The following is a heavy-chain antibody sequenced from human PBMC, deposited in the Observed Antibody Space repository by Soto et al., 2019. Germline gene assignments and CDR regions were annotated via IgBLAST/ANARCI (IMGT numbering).Heavy chain of an antibody. CDR2: INSDGSST. CDR3: ARVDYDFWSGTASPYGMDV. D-gene: IGHD3-3*01. CDR1: GFTFSSYW. V-gene: IGHV3-74*01. J-gene: IGHJ6*02. Sequence: GGSLRLSCSASGFTFSSYWMHWVRQAPGKGLVWVSRINSDGSSTSYADSVKGRFTISRDNAKNTLYLQMNSLRAEDTAVYYCARVDYDFWSGTASPYGMDVWGQGTTVTVSS.